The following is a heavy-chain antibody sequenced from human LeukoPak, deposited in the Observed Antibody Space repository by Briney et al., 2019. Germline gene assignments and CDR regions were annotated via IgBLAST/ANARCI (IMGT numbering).Heavy chain of an antibody. CDR3: ARGPPASHYYYYYMDV. CDR1: GGSISSGGYY. V-gene: IGHV4-31*03. Sequence: PSETLSLTCTVSGGSISSGGYYWSWIRQHPGKGLEWIGYIYYSGSTYYNPSLKSRVTISVDTSKNQFSLKLSSVTAADTAVYYCARGPPASHYYYYYMDVWGKGTTVTVSS. J-gene: IGHJ6*03. D-gene: IGHD6-6*01. CDR2: IYYSGST.